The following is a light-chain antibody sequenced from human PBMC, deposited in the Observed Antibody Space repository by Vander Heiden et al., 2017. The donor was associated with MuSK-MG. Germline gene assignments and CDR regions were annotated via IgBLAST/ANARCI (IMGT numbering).Light chain of an antibody. V-gene: IGKV1-8*01. CDR2: AAS. Sequence: AIRMTQSPSSFSASTGDRVTITCRASQGISSYLAWYQQKPGKAPKLLIYAASTLQSGVPSRFSGSGSGTDFTFTISCLQSEDFATYYCQQYYSPGYTFGQGTKLEIK. CDR3: QQYYSPGYT. CDR1: QGISSY. J-gene: IGKJ2*01.